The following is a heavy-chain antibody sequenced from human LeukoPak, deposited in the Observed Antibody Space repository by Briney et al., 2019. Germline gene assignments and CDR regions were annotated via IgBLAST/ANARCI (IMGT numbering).Heavy chain of an antibody. J-gene: IGHJ4*02. CDR3: AREEDAFDY. V-gene: IGHV3-48*03. CDR2: ISSSGSTI. CDR1: GFTFSSYE. Sequence: SRGSLRLSCAASGFTFSSYEMNWVRQAPGKGLEWVSYISSSGSTIYYADSVKGRFTISRDNAKNSLYLQMNSLRAEDTAVYYCAREEDAFDYWGQGTLVTVSS.